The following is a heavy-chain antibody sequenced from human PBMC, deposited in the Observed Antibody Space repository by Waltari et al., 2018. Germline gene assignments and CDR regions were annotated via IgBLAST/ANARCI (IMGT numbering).Heavy chain of an antibody. D-gene: IGHD3-10*01. V-gene: IGHV3-21*01. CDR3: ARDAITLVRGVLTPFDY. Sequence: EVQLVESGGGLVKPGGSLRLSCAASGFTFSRYSMNWVRQAPGKGLEWVSSISKSRGYLYYADSVKGRFTISRDNAKNSLDLQMNSLGVEDTALYYCARDAITLVRGVLTPFDYWGQGTLVSVTS. CDR1: GFTFSRYS. J-gene: IGHJ4*02. CDR2: ISKSRGYL.